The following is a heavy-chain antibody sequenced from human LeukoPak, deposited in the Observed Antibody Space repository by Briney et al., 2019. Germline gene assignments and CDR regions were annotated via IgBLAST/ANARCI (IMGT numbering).Heavy chain of an antibody. CDR2: IYYSAST. D-gene: IGHD3-22*01. Sequence: SETLSLTCTVSGDSISSYYWSWIRQPPGKGLEWIGYIYYSASTNYNPSLKSRVTISVDTSKNQFSLRLSSVTAADTAVYYCARGVVYYYDNSGYGFDFWGQGTLVTVSS. CDR1: GDSISSYY. J-gene: IGHJ4*02. V-gene: IGHV4-59*01. CDR3: ARGVVYYYDNSGYGFDF.